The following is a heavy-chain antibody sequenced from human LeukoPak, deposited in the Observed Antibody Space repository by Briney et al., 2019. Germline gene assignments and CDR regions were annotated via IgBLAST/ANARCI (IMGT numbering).Heavy chain of an antibody. CDR1: GDSISSYF. CDR2: IYTSGSN. V-gene: IGHV4-4*07. CDR3: AREYDGSGSYYNVWYNYYYMDV. D-gene: IGHD3-10*01. J-gene: IGHJ6*03. Sequence: SETQSLTCTVSGDSISSYFWSWVRQPAGKGLEWIGRIYTSGSNNYNPSRKSRVTMSVDTSKNQFSLKLSSVTAADTAVYYCAREYDGSGSYYNVWYNYYYMDVWGKGTTVTISS.